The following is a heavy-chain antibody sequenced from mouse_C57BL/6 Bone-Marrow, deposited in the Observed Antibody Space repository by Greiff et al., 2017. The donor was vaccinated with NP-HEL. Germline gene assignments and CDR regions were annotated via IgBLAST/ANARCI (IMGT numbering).Heavy chain of an antibody. CDR1: GYTFTSYW. CDR2: IYPGSGST. J-gene: IGHJ4*01. D-gene: IGHD3-2*02. CDR3: ARGSSGCAKDY. V-gene: IGHV1-55*01. Sequence: QVQLQQPGAELVKPGASVKMSCKASGYTFTSYWITWVKQRPGQGLEWIGDIYPGSGSTNYNEKFKSKATLTVDTSSSTAYMQLRSLTSEDTAVYYSARGSSGCAKDYWGQGTSVTVSS.